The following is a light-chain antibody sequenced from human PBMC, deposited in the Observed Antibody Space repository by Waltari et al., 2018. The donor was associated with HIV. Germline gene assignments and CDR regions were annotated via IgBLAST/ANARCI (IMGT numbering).Light chain of an antibody. CDR3: CSYAGSSTHVV. CDR2: DVS. J-gene: IGLJ2*01. Sequence: QSALTQPASVSGSPVQSITLSCTRTSSDVGGYNYVSWYQQHPGKAPKLMIYDVSKRPSGVSNRFSGSKSGNTASLTSSGLQAEDEADYYCCSYAGSSTHVVFGGGTKLTVL. CDR1: SSDVGGYNY. V-gene: IGLV2-23*02.